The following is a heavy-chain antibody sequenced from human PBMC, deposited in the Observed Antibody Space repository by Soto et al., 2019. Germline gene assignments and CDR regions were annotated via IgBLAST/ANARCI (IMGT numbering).Heavy chain of an antibody. CDR2: ISGSGGST. D-gene: IGHD2-2*01. J-gene: IGHJ4*02. Sequence: GGSLRLSCAASGFTLRSYAMSWVRQAPGKGLEWVSAISGSGGSTYYADSVKGRFTISRDNSKNTLYLQMNSLRAEDTAVYYCAKDRRYCSSTSCYGTLYYFDYWGQGTLVTVSS. CDR1: GFTLRSYA. V-gene: IGHV3-23*01. CDR3: AKDRRYCSSTSCYGTLYYFDY.